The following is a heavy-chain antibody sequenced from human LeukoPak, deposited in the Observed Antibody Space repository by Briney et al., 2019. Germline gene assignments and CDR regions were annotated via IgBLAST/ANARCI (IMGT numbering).Heavy chain of an antibody. D-gene: IGHD3-22*01. CDR1: GDSVSTIGVT. J-gene: IGHJ4*02. V-gene: IGHV6-1*01. CDR2: TYYRSKWYN. CDR3: AKDHYDSSGYPFDY. Sequence: SQTLSLTCAISGDSVSTIGVTWSWIRQSPSRGLEWLGRTYYRSKWYNDYAVSVKSRITINPDTSKNQFSLQLNSVTPEDTAVYYCAKDHYDSSGYPFDYWGQGTLVTVSS.